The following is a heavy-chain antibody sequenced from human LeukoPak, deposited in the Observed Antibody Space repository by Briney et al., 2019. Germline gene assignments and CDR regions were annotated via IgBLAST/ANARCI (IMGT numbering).Heavy chain of an antibody. J-gene: IGHJ5*02. V-gene: IGHV3-11*03. D-gene: IGHD2-15*01. CDR3: VRGERYCTGGTCAGS. Sequence: GGSLRLSWAASGFAFTDYYMGWIRQTPGKGLEWVSYISGSGTYTNYADSVKGRFTISRDNARNSLYLQMNSLRAEDTAVYYCVRGERYCTGGTCAGSWGQGILVTVSS. CDR1: GFAFTDYY. CDR2: ISGSGTYT.